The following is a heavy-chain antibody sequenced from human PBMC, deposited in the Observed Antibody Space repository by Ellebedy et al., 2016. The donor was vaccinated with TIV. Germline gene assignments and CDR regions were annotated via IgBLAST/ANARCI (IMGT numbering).Heavy chain of an antibody. J-gene: IGHJ4*02. Sequence: GGSLRLSXTVSGGSVSSGSYYWSWIRQPPGKGLEWVSVIGGGGTTYYADSVKGRFTISRDNSKNTLYLQMNSLRVEDTAIYYCAKDHGSTVVSKGRDYWGQGSQVTVAS. V-gene: IGHV3-53*01. CDR2: IGGGGTT. CDR3: AKDHGSTVVSKGRDY. D-gene: IGHD4-23*01. CDR1: GGSVSSGSYY.